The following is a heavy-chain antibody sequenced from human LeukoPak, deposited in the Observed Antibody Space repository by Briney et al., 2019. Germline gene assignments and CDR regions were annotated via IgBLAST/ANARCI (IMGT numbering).Heavy chain of an antibody. J-gene: IGHJ6*02. V-gene: IGHV3-30*04. CDR2: ISYDGVNK. CDR1: GFTFSSYA. D-gene: IGHD1-1*01. Sequence: GGFLRLSCAASGFTFSSYAMHWVRQAPGKGLEWVALISYDGVNKYYADSVKGRFTISRDNSKNTLYLRMNSLRVEDTALYYCAKLRELVTYYYYYGLDVWGQGTTVTVSS. CDR3: AKLRELVTYYYYYGLDV.